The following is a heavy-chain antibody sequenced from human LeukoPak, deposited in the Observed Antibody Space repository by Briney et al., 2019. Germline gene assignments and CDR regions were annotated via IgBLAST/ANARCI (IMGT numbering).Heavy chain of an antibody. D-gene: IGHD1-26*01. CDR2: ISSSGSHT. J-gene: IGHJ4*02. CDR1: RFSLRDYY. V-gene: IGHV3-11*03. Sequence: GGSLRLSCVASRFSLRDYYMSWCRQAPGKGLEWVSYISSSGSHTNYADSVTGRFTISRNNAKKSLHLQMNSLRAEDTAVYYCARHPDGSLSLDYWGQGTLVTVSS. CDR3: ARHPDGSLSLDY.